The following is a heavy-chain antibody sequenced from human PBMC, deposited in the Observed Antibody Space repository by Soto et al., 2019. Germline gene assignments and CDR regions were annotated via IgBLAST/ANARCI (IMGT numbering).Heavy chain of an antibody. J-gene: IGHJ5*02. CDR2: INPNSGGT. CDR3: ARDHCSSTSCYRGDNWFDP. CDR1: GYTFTGYY. V-gene: IGHV1-2*02. D-gene: IGHD2-2*01. Sequence: AASVKVSCKASGYTFTGYYMHWVRQAPGQGLEWMGWINPNSGGTNYAQKFQGRVTMTRDTSISTAYMELSRLRSDDTAVYYCARDHCSSTSCYRGDNWFDPWGQGTLVTVSS.